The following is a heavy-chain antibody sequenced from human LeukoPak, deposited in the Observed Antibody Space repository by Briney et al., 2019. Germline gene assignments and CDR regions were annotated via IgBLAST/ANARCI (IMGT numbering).Heavy chain of an antibody. V-gene: IGHV4-39*01. CDR1: GGSISSSSYY. CDR3: ARSTGPFDY. Sequence: SETLSLTCTVSGGSISSSSYYWGWIRQPPGKGLEWTGSIYYSGSTYYNPSLKSRVTISVDTSKNQFSLKLSSVTAADTAVYYCARSTGPFDYWGQGTLVTVSS. CDR2: IYYSGST. J-gene: IGHJ4*02. D-gene: IGHD1-1*01.